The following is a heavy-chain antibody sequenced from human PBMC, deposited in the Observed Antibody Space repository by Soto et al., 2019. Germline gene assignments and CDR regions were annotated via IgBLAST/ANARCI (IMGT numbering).Heavy chain of an antibody. V-gene: IGHV3-23*01. D-gene: IGHD3-10*01. J-gene: IGHJ4*02. CDR2: ISASGGST. CDR1: VFTFDSFA. Sequence: GSLRLSGAASVFTFDSFAMTWVRQAPGKGLEWVSAISASGGSTYYADSVKGRFTISRDSSKNTLYLQMNSLRAEDTAVYYCARGAVTPDSWGQGTLVTVSS. CDR3: ARGAVTPDS.